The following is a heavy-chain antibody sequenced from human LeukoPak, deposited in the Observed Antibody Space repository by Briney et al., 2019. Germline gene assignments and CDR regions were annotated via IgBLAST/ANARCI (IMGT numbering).Heavy chain of an antibody. J-gene: IGHJ4*02. CDR1: GFTVSSNY. CDR2: IYSGGST. CDR3: ARDAPGYSYGTFDY. Sequence: PGGSLRLSCAASGFTVSSNYMSWVRQAPGKGLEWVSVIYSGGSTYYADSVKGRFTISRDNSKNTLYLQMNSLRAEDTAVYYCARDAPGYSYGTFDYWGQGTLVTVSS. V-gene: IGHV3-53*01. D-gene: IGHD5-18*01.